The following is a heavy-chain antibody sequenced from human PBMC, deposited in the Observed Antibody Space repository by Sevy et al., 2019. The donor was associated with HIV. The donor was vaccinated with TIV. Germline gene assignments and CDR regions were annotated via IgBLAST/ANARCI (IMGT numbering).Heavy chain of an antibody. J-gene: IGHJ4*02. V-gene: IGHV3-23*01. CDR3: ANLGTSYYESSSYYYQAPFDY. CDR2: ISGSGGRT. D-gene: IGHD3-22*01. Sequence: GGSLRLSCAASGFTFSSYAMSWVRQAPGKGLEWVSGISGSGGRTYYADSVKGRFTISRDNSKNTLYLQMKSLIAEDTAVYYCANLGTSYYESSSYYYQAPFDYWGQGTLVTVSS. CDR1: GFTFSSYA.